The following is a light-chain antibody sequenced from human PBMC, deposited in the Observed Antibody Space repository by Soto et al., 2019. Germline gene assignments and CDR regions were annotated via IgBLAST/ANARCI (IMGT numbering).Light chain of an antibody. CDR1: SSNIGAGYD. CDR2: GNS. Sequence: QSVLTQPPSVSGAPGQRVTISCTGSSSNIGAGYDVHWYQQLPGTAPKLLIYGNSNRSSGVPDRFSGSKSGTSASLAITGLQAEDVADYYCQSYDSSLVGVFGGGTKLTVL. V-gene: IGLV1-40*01. J-gene: IGLJ2*01. CDR3: QSYDSSLVGV.